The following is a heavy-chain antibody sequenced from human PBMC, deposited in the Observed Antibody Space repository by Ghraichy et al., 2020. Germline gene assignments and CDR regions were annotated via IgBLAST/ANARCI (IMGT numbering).Heavy chain of an antibody. CDR1: GGSITSSSYY. CDR2: FYSGGST. V-gene: IGHV4-39*01. CDR3: ARHPGHYSGSYHKYLDY. Sequence: SETLSLTCTVSGGSITSSSYYWAWIRQPPGKGLDWIGSFYSGGSTSYNPSLRSRVTISADTSKNHFSLKLSSVTAADTGVYFCARHPGHYSGSYHKYLDYWGQGTLVTVSS. J-gene: IGHJ4*02. D-gene: IGHD1-26*01.